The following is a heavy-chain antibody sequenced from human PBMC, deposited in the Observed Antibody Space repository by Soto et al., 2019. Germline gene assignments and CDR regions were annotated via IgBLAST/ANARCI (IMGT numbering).Heavy chain of an antibody. CDR3: ARDRGGYCSSTSCRQTYYYYGMDV. Sequence: PSETLSLSCAVSGFSISSDGYYWGWLRQHPGLGLELIGYIYHRGSTYYNPSLKSRVTISVDTSKNQFSLKLSSVTAADTAVYYCARDRGGYCSSTSCRQTYYYYGMDVWGQGTTVTVSS. V-gene: IGHV4-31*11. J-gene: IGHJ6*02. D-gene: IGHD2-2*03. CDR1: GFSISSDGYY. CDR2: IYHRGST.